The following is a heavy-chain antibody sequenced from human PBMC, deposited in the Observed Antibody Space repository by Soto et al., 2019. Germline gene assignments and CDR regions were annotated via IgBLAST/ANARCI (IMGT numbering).Heavy chain of an antibody. J-gene: IGHJ6*02. V-gene: IGHV3-23*01. CDR3: AKDRGYSSSSSGMDV. CDR2: ISGSGGST. Sequence: SLRLSCAASGFTFSSYAMSWVRQAPGKGLEWVSAISGSGGSTYYADSVKGRFTISRDNSKNTLYLQMNSLRAEDTAVYYCAKDRGYSSSSSGMDVWGQGTTVTVSS. D-gene: IGHD6-13*01. CDR1: GFTFSSYA.